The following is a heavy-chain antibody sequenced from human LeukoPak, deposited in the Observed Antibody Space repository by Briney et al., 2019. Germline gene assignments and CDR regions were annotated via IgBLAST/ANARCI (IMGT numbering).Heavy chain of an antibody. Sequence: PGGSLRLSCAASGFTFSDYYMSWIRQAPGKGLEWVSYISSGGSTIYYADSVKGRFTISRDNAKNSLYLQMNSLRAEDTAVYYCASPYSSRWYELCYWGQGTLVTVSS. D-gene: IGHD6-13*01. CDR3: ASPYSSRWYELCY. J-gene: IGHJ4*02. V-gene: IGHV3-11*04. CDR2: ISSGGSTI. CDR1: GFTFSDYY.